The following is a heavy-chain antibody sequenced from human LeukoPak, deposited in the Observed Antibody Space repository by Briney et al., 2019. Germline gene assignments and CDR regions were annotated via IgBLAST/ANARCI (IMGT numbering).Heavy chain of an antibody. CDR3: ARNFVGTSTSDFDS. CDR1: GFTFSSYW. V-gene: IGHV3-74*01. Sequence: GGSLRLSCAASGFTFSSYWMHWVRQVPGKGLVWVSRIREDGTITNYEDSVKGRFTIFRDNARNTLYLQMHSLRAEDTAIYYCARNFVGTSTSDFDSWGQGTQVTVSS. J-gene: IGHJ4*02. D-gene: IGHD1-26*01. CDR2: IREDGTIT.